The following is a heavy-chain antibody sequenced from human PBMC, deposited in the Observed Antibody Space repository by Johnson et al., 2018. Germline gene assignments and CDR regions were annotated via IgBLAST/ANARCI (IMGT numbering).Heavy chain of an antibody. J-gene: IGHJ6*02. D-gene: IGHD2-2*01. CDR1: GGTFSSYA. CDR3: ARDIVVVPAAGYYYYYYGMDV. CDR2: IIPIFGTA. Sequence: QVQLVESGAEVKKPGSSVKVSCKASGGTFSSYAISWVRQAPGQGLEWMGGIIPIFGTANYAQKFQGRVTITADESTSTAYMELSSLRAEETALYYCARDIVVVPAAGYYYYYYGMDVWGQGTTVTVSS. V-gene: IGHV1-69*01.